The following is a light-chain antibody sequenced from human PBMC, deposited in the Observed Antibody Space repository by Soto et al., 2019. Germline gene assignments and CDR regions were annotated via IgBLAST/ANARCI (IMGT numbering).Light chain of an antibody. V-gene: IGKV1-39*01. CDR1: QSISSY. CDR2: AAS. CDR3: QQTYSALIT. J-gene: IGKJ5*01. Sequence: DIQMTQSPSSLSASVGDRVTITFRASQSISSYLSWYQQKPGKAPNLLIYAASTLQSGVPSRFSGSGSGTDFTLTISSLQPEDFATYYCQQTYSALITFGQGTRLEIK.